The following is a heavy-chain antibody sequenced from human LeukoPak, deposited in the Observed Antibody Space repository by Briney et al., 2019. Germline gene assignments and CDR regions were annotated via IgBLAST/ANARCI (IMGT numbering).Heavy chain of an antibody. D-gene: IGHD3-22*01. J-gene: IGHJ3*02. Sequence: SGTLSLTCAVSGGSISSTNWWSWVRQPPGKGLEWIGEIYHSGSTNYNPSLKSRVTISVDNSKNQFSLKLSSVTAADTAVYYCARSYYDSSGFDAFDIWGQGTMVTVSS. CDR3: ARSYYDSSGFDAFDI. V-gene: IGHV4-4*02. CDR2: IYHSGST. CDR1: GGSISSTNW.